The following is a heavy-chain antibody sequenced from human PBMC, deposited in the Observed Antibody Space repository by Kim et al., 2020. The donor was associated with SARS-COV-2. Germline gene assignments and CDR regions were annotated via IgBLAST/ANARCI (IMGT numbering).Heavy chain of an antibody. V-gene: IGHV1-2*06. CDR1: GYTFTDYY. Sequence: ASVKVSCKASGYTFTDYYIHWVRQAPGQGLEWMGRINPNSGGTDSAQKFQGRVTMTRDTSLNTAYMELGSLTSDDSALYYCARDREPASGWFGDFDVWGQGTKVTVSS. CDR3: ARDREPASGWFGDFDV. CDR2: INPNSGGT. D-gene: IGHD6-13*01. J-gene: IGHJ3*01.